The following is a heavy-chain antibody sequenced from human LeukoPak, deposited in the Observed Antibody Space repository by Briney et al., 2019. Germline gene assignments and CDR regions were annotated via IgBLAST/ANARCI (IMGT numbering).Heavy chain of an antibody. CDR1: GFTLSSYG. CDR2: ISYDGSNK. D-gene: IGHD3-3*01. J-gene: IGHJ6*03. V-gene: IGHV3-30*03. Sequence: QPGGSLRLSCAASGFTLSSYGMHWVRQAPGKGLEWVAVISYDGSNKYYADSVKGRFTISRDNAKNSLYLQMNSLRAEDTAVYYCARDPVFDFWSGYYMDVWGKGTTVTVSS. CDR3: ARDPVFDFWSGYYMDV.